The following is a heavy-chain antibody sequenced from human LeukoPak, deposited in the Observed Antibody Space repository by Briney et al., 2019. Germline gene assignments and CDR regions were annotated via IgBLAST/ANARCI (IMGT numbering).Heavy chain of an antibody. CDR3: ARETYYDSSGYSHDAFDI. CDR2: FYHGGST. CDR1: GYSISTGYY. Sequence: SETLSLTCTVSGYSISTGYYWDWIRQPPGKGLEWIGTFYHGGSTYYNPSLKSRVTISVDTSKNQFSLKLNSVTAADTAVYYCARETYYDSSGYSHDAFDIWGQGTMVTVSS. J-gene: IGHJ3*02. V-gene: IGHV4-38-2*02. D-gene: IGHD3-22*01.